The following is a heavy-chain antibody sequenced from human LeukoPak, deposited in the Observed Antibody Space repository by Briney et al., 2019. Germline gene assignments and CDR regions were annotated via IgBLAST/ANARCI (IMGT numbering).Heavy chain of an antibody. Sequence: PGGSLRPSCAASGFTFSSYWMSWVRQAPGKGLEWVANIKQDGSEKYYVDSVKGRFTISRDNAKNSLYLQMNSLRAEDTAVYYCARDPQIYGSGSYVDYWGQGTLATVSS. CDR3: ARDPQIYGSGSYVDY. J-gene: IGHJ4*02. V-gene: IGHV3-7*04. CDR2: IKQDGSEK. CDR1: GFTFSSYW. D-gene: IGHD3-10*01.